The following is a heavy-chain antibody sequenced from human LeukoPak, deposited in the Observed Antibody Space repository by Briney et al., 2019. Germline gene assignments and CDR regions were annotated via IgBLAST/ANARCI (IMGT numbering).Heavy chain of an antibody. CDR3: ARDGVGSGWSDY. V-gene: IGHV4-38-2*02. D-gene: IGHD6-19*01. Sequence: SETLSLTCAVSGYSISSGYYWGWIRQPPGKGLEWIGSIYHSGSTYYNPSLKSRVTISVDTSKNQFSLKLSSVTAADTAVYYCARDGVGSGWSDYWGQGTLVTVSS. CDR1: GYSISSGYY. CDR2: IYHSGST. J-gene: IGHJ4*02.